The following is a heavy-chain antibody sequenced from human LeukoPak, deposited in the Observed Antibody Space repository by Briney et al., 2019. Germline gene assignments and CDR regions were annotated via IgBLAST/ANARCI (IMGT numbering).Heavy chain of an antibody. V-gene: IGHV3-20*04. CDR1: GFTFDDYG. Sequence: GGSLRLSCAASGFTFDDYGMSWVRQAPGKGLEWVSGINWNGGSTGYADSVKGRFTISRDNAKNSLYLQMNSLRAVDTAVYYCAKDDGWVQYANWGQGTLVTVSS. J-gene: IGHJ4*02. CDR2: INWNGGST. CDR3: AKDDGWVQYAN. D-gene: IGHD5-24*01.